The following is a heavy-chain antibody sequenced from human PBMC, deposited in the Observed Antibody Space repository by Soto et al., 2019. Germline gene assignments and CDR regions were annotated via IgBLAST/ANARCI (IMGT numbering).Heavy chain of an antibody. CDR3: ARALAVAGPLYYYYYGMDV. D-gene: IGHD6-19*01. CDR2: INPNSGGT. CDR1: GYTFTGYY. Sequence: ASVKVSCKASGYTFTGYYMHWVRQAPGQGLEWMGWINPNSGGTNYAQKFQGWVTMTRDTSISTAYMELSRLRSDDTAVYYCARALAVAGPLYYYYYGMDVWGQGTTVTVSS. V-gene: IGHV1-2*04. J-gene: IGHJ6*02.